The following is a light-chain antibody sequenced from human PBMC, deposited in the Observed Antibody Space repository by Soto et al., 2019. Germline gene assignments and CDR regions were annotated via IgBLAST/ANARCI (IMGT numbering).Light chain of an antibody. CDR2: AVS. CDR3: CSYAGTYTYVV. CDR1: SSDVGGYNY. J-gene: IGLJ2*01. Sequence: QSVLTQPRSVSGSPGQSVTVSCNGTSSDVGGYNYVSWYQHHPGKAPKLMIYAVSKRPSGVPDRFSGSKSGNTASLTISGLQAEDDADYYCCSYAGTYTYVVFGGGTKVTVL. V-gene: IGLV2-11*01.